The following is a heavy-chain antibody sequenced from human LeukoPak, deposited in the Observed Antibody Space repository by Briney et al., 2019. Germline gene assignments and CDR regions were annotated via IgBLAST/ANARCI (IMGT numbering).Heavy chain of an antibody. CDR2: IWYDGSNK. CDR3: ARDRTTGTTGYFEY. D-gene: IGHD1-1*01. CDR1: GFTFSSYG. Sequence: PGGSLRLSCAASGFTFSSYGMHWVRQAPGKGLEWVAVIWYDGSNKYYADSVRGRFTISRDNSKNTLYLQMNSLRAEDTAVYYCARDRTTGTTGYFEYWGQGTLVTVSS. J-gene: IGHJ4*02. V-gene: IGHV3-33*01.